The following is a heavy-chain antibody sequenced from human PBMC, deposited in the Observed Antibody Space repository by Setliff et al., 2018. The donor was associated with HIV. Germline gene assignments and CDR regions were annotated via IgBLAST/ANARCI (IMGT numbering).Heavy chain of an antibody. J-gene: IGHJ6*04. CDR2: ISAHNGDA. D-gene: IGHD3-10*01. CDR1: GYTFISHG. V-gene: IGHV1-18*01. CDR3: GRTGVVGGGDV. Sequence: VKVSCKASGYTFISHGISWVRQAPGQGLEWMGWISAHNGDARYAHKLQDRLTMTVDTSTTTAYLALRSQRSDDTAVYYCGRTGVVGGGDVWGKGTTVTVSS.